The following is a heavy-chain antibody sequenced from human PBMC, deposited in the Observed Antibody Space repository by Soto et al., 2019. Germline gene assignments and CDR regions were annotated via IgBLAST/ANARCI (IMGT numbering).Heavy chain of an antibody. V-gene: IGHV5-51*01. CDR2: IHPGDSDT. CDR1: GYSFTSYW. CDR3: ARFLTITVTSYYYYYYGMDV. D-gene: IGHD4-17*01. Sequence: PGESLKISCKGSGYSFTSYWIGWVRQMPGKGLEWMGIIHPGDSDTRYSPSFQGQVTISADKSISTAYLQWSSLKASDTAMYYCARFLTITVTSYYYYYYGMDVWGQGTTVTVSS. J-gene: IGHJ6*02.